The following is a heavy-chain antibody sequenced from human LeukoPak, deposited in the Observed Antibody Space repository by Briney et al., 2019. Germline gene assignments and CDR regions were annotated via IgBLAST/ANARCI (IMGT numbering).Heavy chain of an antibody. CDR3: ARNTGYSSGWYYYYYMDV. CDR1: GYTFTGYY. V-gene: IGHV1-2*02. D-gene: IGHD6-19*01. J-gene: IGHJ6*03. CDR2: INPNSGGT. Sequence: ASVKVSCKASGYTFTGYYMHWVRQAPEQGLEWMGWINPNSGGTNYAQKFQGRVTMTRDTSISTAYMELRSLRSDDTAVYYCARNTGYSSGWYYYYYMDVWGKGTTVTISS.